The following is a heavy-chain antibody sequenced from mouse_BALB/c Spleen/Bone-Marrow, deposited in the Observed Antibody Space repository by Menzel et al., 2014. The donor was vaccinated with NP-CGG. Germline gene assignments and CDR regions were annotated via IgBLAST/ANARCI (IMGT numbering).Heavy chain of an antibody. V-gene: IGHV1-53*01. CDR2: VNPSNGGT. D-gene: IGHD3-3*01. Sequence: VQLQQSGTELVKPGASVKLSCKASGYTFTSYCMFWVKQRPGQGLEWIGEVNPSNGGTVFNEKFKSKVTLTVDKSSSTAYIQLSGLTSEDSAVYYCIRSAGTGFAYWGQGTLVTVS. CDR1: GYTFTSYC. J-gene: IGHJ3*01. CDR3: IRSAGTGFAY.